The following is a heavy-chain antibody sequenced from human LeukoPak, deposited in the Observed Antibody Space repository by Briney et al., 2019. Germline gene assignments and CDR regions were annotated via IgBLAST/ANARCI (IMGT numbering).Heavy chain of an antibody. D-gene: IGHD2-2*01. CDR1: GFTFSSYS. J-gene: IGHJ4*02. CDR3: ARVGDCSSTSCRSQK. V-gene: IGHV3-21*01. CDR2: ISSSSSYI. Sequence: GGSLRLSCAASGFTFSSYSMNWVRQAPGKGLEWVSSISSSSSYIYYADSVKGRFTSSRDNAKNSLYLQINSLRAEDTAVYYCARVGDCSSTSCRSQKWGQGTLVTVSS.